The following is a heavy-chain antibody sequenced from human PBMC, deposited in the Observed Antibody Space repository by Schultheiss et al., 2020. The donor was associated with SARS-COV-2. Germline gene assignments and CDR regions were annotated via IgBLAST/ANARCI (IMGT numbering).Heavy chain of an antibody. CDR1: GFTFSSYA. J-gene: IGHJ4*02. CDR2: ISGSGGST. V-gene: IGHV3-23*01. D-gene: IGHD4-11*01. CDR3: TTDRSLSTVTTVLGY. Sequence: GGSLRLSCAASGFTFSSYAMSWVRQAPGKGLEWVSAISGSGGSTYYADSVKGRFTISRDNSKNTLYLQMNSLKTEDTAVYYCTTDRSLSTVTTVLGYWGQGTLVTVSS.